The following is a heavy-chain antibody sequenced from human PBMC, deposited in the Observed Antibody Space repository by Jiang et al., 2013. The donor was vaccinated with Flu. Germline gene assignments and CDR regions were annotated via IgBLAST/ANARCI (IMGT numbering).Heavy chain of an antibody. J-gene: IGHJ4*02. Sequence: SGGGLVQPGGSLRLSCAASGFTFSSYWMSWVRQAPGKGLEWMGNIKQDGSQKNYVDSVKGRFTISRDNAKNSLYLQMNSLRVEDTAVYYCAREWDSSSWDYWGQGTLVTVSS. D-gene: IGHD6-6*01. V-gene: IGHV3-7*03. CDR3: AREWDSSSWDY. CDR1: GFTFSSYW. CDR2: IKQDGSQK.